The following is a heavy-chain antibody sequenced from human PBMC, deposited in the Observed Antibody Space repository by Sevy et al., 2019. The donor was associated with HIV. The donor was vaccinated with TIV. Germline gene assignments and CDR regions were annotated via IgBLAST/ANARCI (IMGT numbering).Heavy chain of an antibody. J-gene: IGHJ4*02. Sequence: AAVKVSCKAPGDTLTNNYMHWVRQAPRQGLEWRGIIDPSGSNTSYAQKFQGRVTMIRDTSTSTLYMDLSSLRSEDTAVYYCVRADPAQHFDSWGQGTLVTVSS. V-gene: IGHV1-46*01. CDR3: VRADPAQHFDS. CDR2: IDPSGSNT. CDR1: GDTLTNNY.